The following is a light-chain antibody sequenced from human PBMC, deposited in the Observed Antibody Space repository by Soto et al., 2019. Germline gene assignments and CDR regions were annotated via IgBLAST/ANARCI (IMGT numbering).Light chain of an antibody. Sequence: QAVVTQPPSASGTPGQRVTISCSGGTSSIGRNYVYWYQQLPGTAPKLVIYRNNQRPSGVPDRFSGSKSGTSASLAIRGLRSEDEADYYCGMWDSSLRLVVFGGGTKLTVL. CDR1: TSSIGRNY. CDR2: RNN. J-gene: IGLJ2*01. V-gene: IGLV1-47*01. CDR3: GMWDSSLRLVV.